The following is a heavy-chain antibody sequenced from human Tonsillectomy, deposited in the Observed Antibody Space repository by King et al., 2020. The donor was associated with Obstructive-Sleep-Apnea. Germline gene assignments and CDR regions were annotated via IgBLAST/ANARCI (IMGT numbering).Heavy chain of an antibody. J-gene: IGHJ6*02. CDR1: GFSFSSYA. Sequence: VQLVESGGGVVQPGRSLRLSCEAFGFSFSSYAIYWVRQAPGKGLEWLTLISMDGSKKYYGDSVRGRFLISRDNTKNTVYLQMNSLGAEDTALYFCARDISDYFPPFYAMDVWGQGTTVTVSS. V-gene: IGHV3-30*04. CDR3: ARDISDYFPPFYAMDV. D-gene: IGHD5-12*01. CDR2: ISMDGSKK.